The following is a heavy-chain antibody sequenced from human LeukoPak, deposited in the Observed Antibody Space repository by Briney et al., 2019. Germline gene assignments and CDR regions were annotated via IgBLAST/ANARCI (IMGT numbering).Heavy chain of an antibody. Sequence: GGSLRLSCAASGFVFSHFNMHWVRQAPGKGLEWVAFIFYEEGKRSYLDSVKGRFTISRDISKRTLYLQMNGLRVEDTAVYYCAKDSATWGFDSWGRGTLVTVSS. D-gene: IGHD3-16*01. J-gene: IGHJ4*02. V-gene: IGHV3-30*02. CDR3: AKDSATWGFDS. CDR2: IFYEEGKR. CDR1: GFVFSHFN.